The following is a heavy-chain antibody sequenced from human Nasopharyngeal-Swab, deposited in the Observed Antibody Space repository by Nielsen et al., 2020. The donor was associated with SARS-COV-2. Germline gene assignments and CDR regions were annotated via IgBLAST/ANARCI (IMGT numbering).Heavy chain of an antibody. CDR1: GFTFDDYA. V-gene: IGHV3-9*01. CDR2: ISWNSGSI. Sequence: GGSLRLSCAASGFTFDDYAMHWVRQAPGKGLEWVSGISWNSGSIGYADSVKGRFTISRDNAKNSLYLQMNSLRAEDTAVYYCAKDLEFPGNWFDPWGQGTLVTVSS. J-gene: IGHJ5*02. D-gene: IGHD1-1*01. CDR3: AKDLEFPGNWFDP.